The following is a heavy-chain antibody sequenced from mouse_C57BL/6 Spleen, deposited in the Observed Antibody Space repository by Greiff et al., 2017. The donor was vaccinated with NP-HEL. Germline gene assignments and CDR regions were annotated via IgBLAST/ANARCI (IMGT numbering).Heavy chain of an antibody. D-gene: IGHD2-5*01. CDR1: GYSITSGYD. J-gene: IGHJ3*01. Sequence: EVQLQQSGPGMVKPSQSLSLTCTVTGYSITSGYDWHWIRHFPGNKLEWMGYISYSGSTNYNPSLKSRISITHDTSKNHFFLKLNSVTTEDTATYYCAREGEGNYSNFWFAYWGQGTLVTVSA. V-gene: IGHV3-1*01. CDR2: ISYSGST. CDR3: AREGEGNYSNFWFAY.